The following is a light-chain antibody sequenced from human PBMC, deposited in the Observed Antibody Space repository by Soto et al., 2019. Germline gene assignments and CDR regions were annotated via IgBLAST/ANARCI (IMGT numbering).Light chain of an antibody. CDR1: SSKIGRNY. J-gene: IGLJ2*01. Sequence: QSVLTHPPSSSVTPGQRVTISFSGSSSKIGRNYVSWYQQLPGTAPKVLMYRNDQRPSGVPARFSGSKSGTSASLAISGLRSEDEADYFCAEGDDSLGGHVVFGGGTKLTVL. V-gene: IGLV1-47*01. CDR2: RND. CDR3: AEGDDSLGGHVV.